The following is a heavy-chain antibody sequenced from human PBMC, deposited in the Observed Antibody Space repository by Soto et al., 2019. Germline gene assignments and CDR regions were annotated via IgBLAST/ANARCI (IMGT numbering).Heavy chain of an antibody. Sequence: QVQLVQSGAEMKEPGSSVKVSCKTSGGTFSSSAISWLRQAPGQGLEWMGGIIPLFRTPDYAQKFQGRVTIAADESTSTAYMELSSLRSEDTAVYYCARDNDRLQLGGNYYYILDVWGXGTXITVSS. CDR2: IIPLFRTP. J-gene: IGHJ6*04. D-gene: IGHD4-4*01. V-gene: IGHV1-69*12. CDR3: ARDNDRLQLGGNYYYILDV. CDR1: GGTFSSSA.